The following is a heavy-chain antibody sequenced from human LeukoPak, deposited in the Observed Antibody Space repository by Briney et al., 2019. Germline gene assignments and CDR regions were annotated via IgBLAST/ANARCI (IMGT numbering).Heavy chain of an antibody. CDR1: GYTFTSYD. Sequence: GASVKVSCKASGYTFTSYDINWVRQAPGQGLEWMGWINPNSGGTNYAQKFQGRVTMTRDTSISTAYMELSRLRSDDTAVYYCARPPLTGVYDDAFDIWGQGTMVTVSS. V-gene: IGHV1-2*02. J-gene: IGHJ3*02. CDR3: ARPPLTGVYDDAFDI. CDR2: INPNSGGT. D-gene: IGHD7-27*01.